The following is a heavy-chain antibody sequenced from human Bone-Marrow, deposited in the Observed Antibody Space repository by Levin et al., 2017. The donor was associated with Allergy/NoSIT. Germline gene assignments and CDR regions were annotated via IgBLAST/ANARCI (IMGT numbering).Heavy chain of an antibody. V-gene: IGHV4-39*01. CDR2: IYYSGRT. Sequence: SETLSLTCTVSGGSISSSGYYWGWVRQPPGKGLDWLASIYYSGRTYYNPSLKSRGTIFVDTSNNQFSLKLTSVTAADTAVYYCARRGEGKNWFDPWGQGTLVTVSS. J-gene: IGHJ5*02. CDR1: GGSISSSGYY. D-gene: IGHD3-10*01. CDR3: ARRGEGKNWFDP.